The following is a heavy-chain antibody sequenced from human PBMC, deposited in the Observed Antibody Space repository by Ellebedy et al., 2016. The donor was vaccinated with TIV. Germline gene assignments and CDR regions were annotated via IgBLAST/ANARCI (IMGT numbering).Heavy chain of an antibody. CDR3: ARDGYSGSYSGYNWFDP. J-gene: IGHJ5*02. CDR2: IYPNSGDT. Sequence: AASVKVSCKTSGYTFTDYYMHWMRQAPGQGLEWMGWIYPNSGDTNYAQKLQGKVTMTTDTSTSTAYMELRSLRSDDTAVYYCARDGYSGSYSGYNWFDPWGQGTLVTVSS. V-gene: IGHV1-2*02. CDR1: GYTFTDYY. D-gene: IGHD1-26*01.